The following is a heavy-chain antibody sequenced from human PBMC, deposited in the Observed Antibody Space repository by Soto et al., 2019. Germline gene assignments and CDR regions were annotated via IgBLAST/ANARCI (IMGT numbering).Heavy chain of an antibody. CDR1: VASMSSGGHS. Sequence: QVQLQESGPGLVKPSQTVSLTCAVSVASMSSGGHSWSWIRQSPGRGLEWIGYIDYTGATYYNSSLKGRVTLSVDKLKNQFSLNCNSVTASDTAVYYCARAPPGPSPRWDVWGQGTTVTVSS. V-gene: IGHV4-30-2*06. J-gene: IGHJ6*02. CDR3: ARAPPGPSPRWDV. D-gene: IGHD3-10*01. CDR2: IDYTGAT.